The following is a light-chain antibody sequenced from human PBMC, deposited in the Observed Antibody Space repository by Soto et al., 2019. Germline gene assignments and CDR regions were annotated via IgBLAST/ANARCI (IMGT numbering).Light chain of an antibody. J-gene: IGLJ2*01. CDR1: SSDVGGYNY. V-gene: IGLV2-14*01. CDR3: SSYTGSSTVL. Sequence: QSALTQPASVSGSPGQSITISCTGTSSDVGGYNYVSWYQQHPGKAPNLIIYEVSNRPSGVSNRFSGSKSGNTASLTISGLQAEDEADYYCSSYTGSSTVLFGGGTKLTVL. CDR2: EVS.